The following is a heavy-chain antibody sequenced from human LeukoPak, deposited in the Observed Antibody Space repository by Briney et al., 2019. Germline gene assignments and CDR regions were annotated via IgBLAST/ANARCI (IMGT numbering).Heavy chain of an antibody. CDR1: GFTFSSYG. CDR2: ISTSSSYK. D-gene: IGHD3-22*01. Sequence: GGSLRLSCATSGFTFSSYGMHWVRQAPGKGLEWVSYISTSSSYKHYADSVKGRFTVSRDNAKNSLYLQMNSLRAEDTAVYYCARDPRDSSGYYYDYWGQGTLVTVSS. J-gene: IGHJ4*02. CDR3: ARDPRDSSGYYYDY. V-gene: IGHV3-21*05.